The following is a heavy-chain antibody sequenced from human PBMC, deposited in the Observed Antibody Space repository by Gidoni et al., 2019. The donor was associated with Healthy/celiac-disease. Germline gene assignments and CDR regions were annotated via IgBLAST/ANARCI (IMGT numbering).Heavy chain of an antibody. Sequence: QLQLQESGPGLVKPSETLSLTCTVSGGSISSSSYYWGWIRQPPGKGLEWIGSIYYSGSTYYNPSLKSRVTISVDTSKNQFSLKLSSVTAADTAVYYCARRLVVPAAPFDYWGQGTLVTVSS. CDR2: IYYSGST. D-gene: IGHD2-2*01. V-gene: IGHV4-39*01. J-gene: IGHJ4*02. CDR3: ARRLVVPAAPFDY. CDR1: GGSISSSSYY.